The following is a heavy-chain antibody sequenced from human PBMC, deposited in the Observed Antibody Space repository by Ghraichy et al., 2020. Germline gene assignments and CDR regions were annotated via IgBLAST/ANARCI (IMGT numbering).Heavy chain of an antibody. J-gene: IGHJ3*02. D-gene: IGHD3-16*01. V-gene: IGHV3-53*01. CDR3: AYGGPSDAFDI. CDR1: GFTVSSNY. Sequence: GESLNISCAASGFTVSSNYMSWVRQAPGKGLEWVSVIYSGGSTYYADSVKGRFTISRDNSKNTLYLQMNSLRAEDTAVYYCAYGGPSDAFDIWGQGTMVTVSS. CDR2: IYSGGST.